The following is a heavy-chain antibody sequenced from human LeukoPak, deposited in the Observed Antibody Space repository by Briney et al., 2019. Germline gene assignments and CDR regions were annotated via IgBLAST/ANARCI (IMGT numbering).Heavy chain of an antibody. CDR3: ARGPAFPNY. V-gene: IGHV4-59*01. CDR1: GGSISSYY. J-gene: IGHJ4*02. Sequence: PSETLSLTCTVSGGSISSYYWSWIRQPPGKGLEWIGYIYYSGSTNYNPSLKSRVTISVDTSKNQFSLKLSSVTAADTAVYYCARGPAFPNYWGQGTLVTVSS. CDR2: IYYSGST.